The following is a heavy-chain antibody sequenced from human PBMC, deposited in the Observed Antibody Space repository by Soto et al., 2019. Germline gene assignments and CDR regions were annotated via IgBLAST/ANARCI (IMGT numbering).Heavy chain of an antibody. V-gene: IGHV3-9*01. J-gene: IGHJ5*02. Sequence: QSGGSLRLSCTASGFTFDDYAMHWVRQGPGKGLEWVSGISWNSANIFYEDSVKGRFTISRDNAKNSFSLQMNSLRAEDTGLYYCATTRDLAKCGNNCPGKSKFDPWGQGTLVTVSS. CDR2: ISWNSANI. CDR1: GFTFDDYA. D-gene: IGHD1-20*01. CDR3: ATTRDLAKCGNNCPGKSKFDP.